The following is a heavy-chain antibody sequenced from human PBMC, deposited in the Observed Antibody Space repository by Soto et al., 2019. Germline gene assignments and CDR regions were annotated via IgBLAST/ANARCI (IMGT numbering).Heavy chain of an antibody. D-gene: IGHD2-2*01. CDR2: IDYNGVT. J-gene: IGHJ4*02. CDR1: GASISSRDYY. Sequence: SETRSLTCSVSGASISSRDYYWGWIRQTPGKGLEWIGNIDYNGVTYYNPSLKSRVTVSKDTSKNQFSLKVASVTAADTAIYYCGRVMIGTSRHTDSDYWGQGTPVTVSS. V-gene: IGHV4-39*01. CDR3: GRVMIGTSRHTDSDY.